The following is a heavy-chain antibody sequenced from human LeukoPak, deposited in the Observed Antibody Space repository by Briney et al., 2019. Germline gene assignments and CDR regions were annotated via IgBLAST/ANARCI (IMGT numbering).Heavy chain of an antibody. CDR1: GFTFSSYG. J-gene: IGHJ4*02. D-gene: IGHD6-19*01. CDR2: ISYDGSNK. Sequence: HPGGSLRLSCAASGFTFSSYGMHWVRQAPGKGLEWVAVISYDGSNKYYADSVKGRFTISRDNSKNTLYLQMNSLRAEDTAVYYCAKDYSSGWYRVFDYWGQGTLVTVSS. V-gene: IGHV3-30*18. CDR3: AKDYSSGWYRVFDY.